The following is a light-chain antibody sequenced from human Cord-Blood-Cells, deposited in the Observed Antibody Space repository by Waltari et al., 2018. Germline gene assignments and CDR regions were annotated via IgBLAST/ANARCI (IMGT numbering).Light chain of an antibody. CDR2: KDS. CDR1: ALPKQY. CDR3: QSADSSGTYVV. V-gene: IGLV3-25*03. J-gene: IGLJ2*01. Sequence: SYELTQPPSVSVSPGQTARITCSGDALPKQYAYWYQQKSGQAPVLGIYKDSERPSGIPVRFAVSSSGTTVTFTISGVQAEDEADYYCQSADSSGTYVVFGGGTKLTVL.